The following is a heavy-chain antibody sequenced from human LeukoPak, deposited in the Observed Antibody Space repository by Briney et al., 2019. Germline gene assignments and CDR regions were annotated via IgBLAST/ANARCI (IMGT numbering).Heavy chain of an antibody. CDR2: ISSSSSYI. CDR1: GFSFSSYS. V-gene: IGHV3-21*01. D-gene: IGHD4-17*01. CDR3: ARDGDSDNIDF. Sequence: GGSLRLSCAASGFSFSSYSMNWVRQAPGKGLEWVSFISSSSSYIYYADSVKGWFIISRDNAKNSLFLQMNSLRAEDTAVYYCARDGDSDNIDFWGQGTLVTVSS. J-gene: IGHJ4*02.